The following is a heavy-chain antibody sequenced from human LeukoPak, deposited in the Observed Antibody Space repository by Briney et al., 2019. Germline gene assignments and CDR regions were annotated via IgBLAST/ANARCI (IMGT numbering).Heavy chain of an antibody. CDR2: IDPSGGST. Sequence: ASVKVSCKASGHTFTSYYMNWVRQAPGQGLGWMGIIDPSGGSTSYAQKFQGRVTMTSDTSTSTVYMELSSLRSEDTAVYYCVIALYSGSYSSFDYWGQGTLVTVSS. V-gene: IGHV1-46*01. J-gene: IGHJ4*02. CDR1: GHTFTSYY. D-gene: IGHD1-26*01. CDR3: VIALYSGSYSSFDY.